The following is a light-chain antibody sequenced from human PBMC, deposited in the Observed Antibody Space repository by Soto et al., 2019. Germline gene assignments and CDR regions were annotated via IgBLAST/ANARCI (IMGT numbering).Light chain of an antibody. J-gene: IGKJ3*01. V-gene: IGKV3-15*01. Sequence: EIVMTQSPATLSVSPGERVTLSCRASESISRNLAWYQQKPGQAPRLLIYGAPSRDTGVPARFSGGGPGTEFTLTISSLQSEDSAVYFCQQYMNWPPLTFGPGTKVDV. CDR3: QQYMNWPPLT. CDR2: GAP. CDR1: ESISRN.